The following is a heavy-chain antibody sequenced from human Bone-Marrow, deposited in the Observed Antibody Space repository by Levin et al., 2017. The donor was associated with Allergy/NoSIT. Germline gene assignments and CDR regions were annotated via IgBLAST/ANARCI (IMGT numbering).Heavy chain of an antibody. D-gene: IGHD2-21*01. V-gene: IGHV3-30*18. J-gene: IGHJ3*02. CDR3: AKDTIGSTASTYWNAFES. CDR2: ISYDGTTK. Sequence: TGGSLRLSCAASGFTFSTSVMHWVRQAPGKGLEWVALISYDGTTKRYVESVKGRFTISRDDSKNTLHLQINSLRDDDTAIYYCAKDTIGSTASTYWNAFESWGQGTVVTVSS. CDR1: GFTFSTSV.